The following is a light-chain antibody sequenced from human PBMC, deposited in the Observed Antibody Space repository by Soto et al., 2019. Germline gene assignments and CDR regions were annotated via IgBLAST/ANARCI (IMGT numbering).Light chain of an antibody. CDR3: QQYNYWPS. V-gene: IGKV3-15*01. J-gene: IGKJ1*01. CDR2: RAS. CDR1: ESVNGN. Sequence: EIVMTQSPDTLSVSPGETATLSCRASESVNGNLAWYQQKPGQAPRLLIHRASTRANGVTARSSGSGSGTEYTLTINSLQSEDFAVYYCQQYNYWPSCGQGTKVDIK.